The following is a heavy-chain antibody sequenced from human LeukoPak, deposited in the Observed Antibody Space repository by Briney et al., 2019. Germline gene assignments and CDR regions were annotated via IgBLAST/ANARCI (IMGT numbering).Heavy chain of an antibody. CDR1: GFTFSTYA. CDR3: ASFPYYDILTGSYREH. Sequence: GGSLRLSCAASGFTFSTYAMSWVRQAPGKGLEWVSAISDSGGTTYYADSVKGRFTISRDNSKNTLYLQMNSLRAEDTAVYYCASFPYYDILTGSYREHWGQGTLVTVSS. CDR2: ISDSGGTT. D-gene: IGHD3-9*01. J-gene: IGHJ1*01. V-gene: IGHV3-23*01.